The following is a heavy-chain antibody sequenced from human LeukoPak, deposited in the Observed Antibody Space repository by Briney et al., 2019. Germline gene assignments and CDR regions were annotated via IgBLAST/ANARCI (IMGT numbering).Heavy chain of an antibody. CDR1: GYTFIDYS. Sequence: ASVKVSCKASGYTFIDYSIHWVRQAPGQGLEWVGEINLNNGDTNFAPEFQGRVTMTRDTTITTAFMELSSLRYADTAIYYCATHCSGAACFDYWGQGTLVTVSS. CDR3: ATHCSGAACFDY. CDR2: INLNNGDT. V-gene: IGHV1-2*02. D-gene: IGHD2-15*01. J-gene: IGHJ4*02.